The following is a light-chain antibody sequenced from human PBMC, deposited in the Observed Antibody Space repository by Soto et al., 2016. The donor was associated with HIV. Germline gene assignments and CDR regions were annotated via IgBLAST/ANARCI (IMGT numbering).Light chain of an antibody. V-gene: IGKV1-8*01. CDR2: SAS. CDR1: QGISGY. Sequence: AIRMTQSPSSLSASTGDRVTITCRASQGISGYLAWYQQKPGKAPKLLISSASTLQSGVPSRFSGSGSGTDFTLTISSLQPDDFATYYCQQYNSVPWTFGQGTKLEIK. J-gene: IGKJ1*01. CDR3: QQYNSVPWT.